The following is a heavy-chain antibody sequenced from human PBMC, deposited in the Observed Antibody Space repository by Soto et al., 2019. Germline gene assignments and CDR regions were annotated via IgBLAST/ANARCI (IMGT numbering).Heavy chain of an antibody. CDR2: IYYSGST. CDR1: GGSISSGGYY. Sequence: QVQLQESGPGLVKPSQTLSLTCTVSGGSISSGGYYWSWIRQHPGKGLEWIGYIYYSGSTYYNPSLKSRVTTSVDTSKNQSSLKLSSVTAADTAVYYCARAGYCSGGSCYSFYYFDYWGQGTLVTVSS. CDR3: ARAGYCSGGSCYSFYYFDY. D-gene: IGHD2-15*01. V-gene: IGHV4-31*03. J-gene: IGHJ4*02.